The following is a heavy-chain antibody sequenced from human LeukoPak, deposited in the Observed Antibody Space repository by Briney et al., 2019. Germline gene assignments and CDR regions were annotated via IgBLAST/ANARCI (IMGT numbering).Heavy chain of an antibody. J-gene: IGHJ5*02. V-gene: IGHV4-39*02. CDR3: ARHSGSGSLSRPFDP. Sequence: SETLSLTCTVSGDSVTSGGFNWAWLRQPPGRGLEWIATVYYTGSTYYNPSLNSRVTISIDTSKNHFSLKLRSVVAPNTAVYYCARHSGSGSLSRPFDPWGQGTLVTVSS. D-gene: IGHD3-10*01. CDR2: VYYTGST. CDR1: GDSVTSGGFN.